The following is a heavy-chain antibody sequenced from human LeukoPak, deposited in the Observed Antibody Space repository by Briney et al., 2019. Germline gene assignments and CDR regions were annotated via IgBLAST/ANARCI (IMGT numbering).Heavy chain of an antibody. V-gene: IGHV3-23*01. J-gene: IGHJ3*01. D-gene: IGHD3-3*01. Sequence: PGGSLRLSCAASGFTFSSYAMHWVRQTPGKGLEWVSGISGSGEDSNHADSVTGRFIISRENSKNTLYLQMNSLRADDTAVYYCATNYDDSREAFDVWGQGTVVTVSS. CDR3: ATNYDDSREAFDV. CDR1: GFTFSSYA. CDR2: ISGSGEDS.